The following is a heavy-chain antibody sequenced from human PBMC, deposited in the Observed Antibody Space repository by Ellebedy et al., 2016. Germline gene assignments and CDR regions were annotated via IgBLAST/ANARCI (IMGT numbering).Heavy chain of an antibody. CDR2: INAGNGNT. CDR1: GGTFSGSA. Sequence: ASVKVSRKTFGGTFSGSAISWVRLAPGQRLEWMGWINAGNGNTKYSQKFQGRVAITRDTSASTAYMELSSLRSEDTAVYYCAREGCSSDVCNRGYYYGMDVWGQGTTVTVSS. CDR3: AREGCSSDVCNRGYYYGMDV. J-gene: IGHJ6*02. V-gene: IGHV1-3*01. D-gene: IGHD2-8*01.